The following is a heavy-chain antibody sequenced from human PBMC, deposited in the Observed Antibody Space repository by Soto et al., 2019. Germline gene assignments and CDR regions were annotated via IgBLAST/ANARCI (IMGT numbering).Heavy chain of an antibody. J-gene: IGHJ4*02. CDR1: GFPLSTTGMS. CDR3: ARNFPLSVGEYYFDY. V-gene: IGHV2-70*11. CDR2: ITWDDHK. D-gene: IGHD3-16*02. Sequence: DFGPTPVNATQTLTLTCTFSGFPLSTTGMSVNWIRQPPGKALEWLARITWDDHKDYNTSLKTRLTISKDTSKNQVVLTMTNMDPVDTATYYCARNFPLSVGEYYFDYWGQGTLVTVSS.